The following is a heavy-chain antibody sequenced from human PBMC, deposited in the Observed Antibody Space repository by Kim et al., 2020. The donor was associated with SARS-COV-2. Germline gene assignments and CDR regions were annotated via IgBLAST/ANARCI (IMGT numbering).Heavy chain of an antibody. Sequence: TYSNSSLKSRVTISVDTSKNHFSLRLASVTAADTAVYYCARGAVSSAGGDFWGQGTLVTVSS. CDR3: ARGAVSSAGGDF. V-gene: IGHV4-31*02. D-gene: IGHD3-16*01. J-gene: IGHJ4*02. CDR2: T.